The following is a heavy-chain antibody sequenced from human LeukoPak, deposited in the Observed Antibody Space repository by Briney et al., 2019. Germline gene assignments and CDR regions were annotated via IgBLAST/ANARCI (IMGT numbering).Heavy chain of an antibody. CDR1: GFTFSSYG. Sequence: GGSLRLSCAASGFTFSSYGMSWVRQAPGKGLEWVSYISNSGNTIYYADSVKGRFTISRDNAKNSLYLQMNSLRAEDTAVYYCAELGITMIGGVWGKGTTVTISS. CDR3: AELGITMIGGV. D-gene: IGHD3-10*02. CDR2: ISNSGNTI. V-gene: IGHV3-48*04. J-gene: IGHJ6*04.